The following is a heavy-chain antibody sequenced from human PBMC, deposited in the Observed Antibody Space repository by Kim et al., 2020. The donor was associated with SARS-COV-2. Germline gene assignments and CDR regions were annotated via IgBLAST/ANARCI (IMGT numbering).Heavy chain of an antibody. V-gene: IGHV1-24*01. J-gene: IGHJ4*02. CDR1: GYTLTKLS. Sequence: ASVKVSCKVSGYTLTKLSMHWVRQTPGKGLEWMGGFDPGDDETVYAQKFQGRVTMTEDASTDTAYMEVSSLRSEDTAVYYCATYARSGYYIYYFVYWGQGTLVTVSS. D-gene: IGHD3-22*01. CDR3: ATYARSGYYIYYFVY. CDR2: FDPGDDET.